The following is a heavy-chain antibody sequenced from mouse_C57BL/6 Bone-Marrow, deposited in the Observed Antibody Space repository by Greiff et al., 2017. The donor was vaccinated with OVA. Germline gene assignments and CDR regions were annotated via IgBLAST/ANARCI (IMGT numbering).Heavy chain of an antibody. D-gene: IGHD1-1*01. CDR1: GYAFSSYW. Sequence: VQLVESGAGLVKPGASVKISCKASGYAFSSYWMNWVRQWPGKGLEWIGQIYPGDGATNYNGKFKGKATLTADKSSSTAYMQLSSLTSEDSAVYFCAPTTVVAPYWYFDVWGTGTTVTVSS. CDR2: IYPGDGAT. V-gene: IGHV1-80*01. CDR3: APTTVVAPYWYFDV. J-gene: IGHJ1*03.